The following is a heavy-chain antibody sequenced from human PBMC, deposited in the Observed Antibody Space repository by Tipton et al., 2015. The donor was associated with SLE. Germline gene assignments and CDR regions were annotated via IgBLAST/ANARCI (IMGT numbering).Heavy chain of an antibody. CDR2: IYYSGST. D-gene: IGHD3/OR15-3a*01. CDR3: ARHAGLDYYFDY. CDR1: GGSISSFH. V-gene: IGHV4-59*08. J-gene: IGHJ4*02. Sequence: TLSLTCTVSGGSISSFHWGWIRQPPGKGLEWIGYIYYSGSTTYNPSPKSRVTISVDTSKNQFSLKLSSVTAADTAFYYCARHAGLDYYFDYWGQGTLVTVSS.